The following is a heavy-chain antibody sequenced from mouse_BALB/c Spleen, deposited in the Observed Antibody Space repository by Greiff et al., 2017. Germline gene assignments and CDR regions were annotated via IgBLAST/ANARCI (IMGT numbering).Heavy chain of an antibody. J-gene: IGHJ3*01. CDR3: ARDKGRP. V-gene: IGHV5-4*02. Sequence: EVKVVESGGGLVKPGGSLKLSCAASGFTFSDYYMYWVRQTPEKRLEWVATISDGGSYTYYPDSVKGRFTISRDNAKNNLYLQMSSLKSEDTAMYYCARDKGRPWGQGTLVTVSA. CDR2: ISDGGSYT. CDR1: GFTFSDYY.